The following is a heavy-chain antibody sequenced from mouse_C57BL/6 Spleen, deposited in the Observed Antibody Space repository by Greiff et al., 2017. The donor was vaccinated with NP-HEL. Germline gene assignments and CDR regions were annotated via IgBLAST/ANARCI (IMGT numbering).Heavy chain of an antibody. Sequence: EASGIDFSRYWMSWVRRAPGKALEWIGEINPDSSTINYAPSLKDKFIISRDNAKNTLYLQMSKVRSEDTALYYCARPEDDGFAYWGQGTLVTVSA. CDR3: ARPEDDGFAY. CDR1: GIDFSRYW. D-gene: IGHD2-12*01. CDR2: INPDSSTI. J-gene: IGHJ3*01. V-gene: IGHV4-1*01.